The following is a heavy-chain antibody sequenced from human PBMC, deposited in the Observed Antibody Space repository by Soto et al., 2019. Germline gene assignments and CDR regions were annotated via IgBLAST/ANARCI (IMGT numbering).Heavy chain of an antibody. D-gene: IGHD4-17*01. V-gene: IGHV3-7*03. CDR1: GFNFNTYW. Sequence: EVRLVESGGDLVQPGGSLRLSCAASGFNFNTYWMYWVRQAPGKGLEWVANIDTDGSRKNYVDSVKGRFIISRDNTKNSLVLQMNSLRGDDTAVYYCGRVPLDGNYANGVDVWGQGTTVTVSS. CDR3: GRVPLDGNYANGVDV. CDR2: IDTDGSRK. J-gene: IGHJ6*02.